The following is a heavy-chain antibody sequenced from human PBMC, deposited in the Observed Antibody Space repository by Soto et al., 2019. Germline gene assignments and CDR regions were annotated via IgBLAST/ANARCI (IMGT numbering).Heavy chain of an antibody. V-gene: IGHV3-53*01. CDR2: IYRGGTI. CDR1: GFSVSDNY. Sequence: EVRLVESGGGLIQPGGSLTVSCAASGFSVSDNYMSWVRQPPGKGLEWVSVIYRGGTIFYADSVKGRFIISRDSSKHTMYLQMHTLRGEDTATYDCARVSCSGGVCYPYWYFDLWGRGTMVTVSS. CDR3: ARVSCSGGVCYPYWYFDL. J-gene: IGHJ2*01. D-gene: IGHD2-15*01.